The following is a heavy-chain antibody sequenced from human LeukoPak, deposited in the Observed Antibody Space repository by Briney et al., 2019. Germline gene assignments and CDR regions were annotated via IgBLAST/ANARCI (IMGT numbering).Heavy chain of an antibody. CDR3: AKVGTGDLFRALDY. CDR2: ISDGGGTA. CDR1: GITFSSYA. D-gene: IGHD1-14*01. Sequence: GGSLRLSCAASGITFSSYAMSWVRQAPGKGLEWVSAISDGGGTAYYADSVQGRFTISRDYSKNTLFLQMNSLRADDTAVYYCAKVGTGDLFRALDYWGQGTLVTVSS. J-gene: IGHJ4*02. V-gene: IGHV3-23*01.